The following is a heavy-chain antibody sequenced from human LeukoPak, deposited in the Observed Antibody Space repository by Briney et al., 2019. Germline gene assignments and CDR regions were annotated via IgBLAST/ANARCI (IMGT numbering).Heavy chain of an antibody. CDR1: GFTFSSYA. D-gene: IGHD2-15*01. Sequence: PGGSLRLSCAASGFTFSSYAMSWVRQAPGKGLEWVSAISGSGGSTYYADSVKGRFTISRDNSKNTLYLQMNSLRAEDTAVYYCATLGYCSGGSCYPPTWYYGMDVWGQGTTATVSS. J-gene: IGHJ6*02. CDR3: ATLGYCSGGSCYPPTWYYGMDV. V-gene: IGHV3-23*01. CDR2: ISGSGGST.